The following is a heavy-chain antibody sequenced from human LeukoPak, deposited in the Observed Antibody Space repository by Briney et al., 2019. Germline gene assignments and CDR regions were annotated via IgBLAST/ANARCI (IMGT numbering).Heavy chain of an antibody. J-gene: IGHJ4*02. V-gene: IGHV3-23*01. D-gene: IGHD6-19*01. CDR3: AKSKTIAVAGRGYY. CDR1: GFTFSSYA. CDR2: ISGSGGST. Sequence: GGSLRLSCAASGFTFSSYAMSWVRQAPGKGLEWVSAISGSGGSTYYADSVKGRFTISRDNSKNTLYLRMKSLRAEDTAVYYCAKSKTIAVAGRGYYWGQGTLVSVSS.